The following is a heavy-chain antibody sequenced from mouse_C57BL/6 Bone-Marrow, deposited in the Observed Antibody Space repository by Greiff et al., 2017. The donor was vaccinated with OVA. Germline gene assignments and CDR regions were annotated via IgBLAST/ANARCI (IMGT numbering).Heavy chain of an antibody. V-gene: IGHV1-69*01. J-gene: IGHJ1*03. CDR2: IDPSDSYT. CDR1: GYTFTSYW. D-gene: IGHD2-1*01. Sequence: QVQLQQSGAELVMPGASVKLSCKASGYTFTSYWMHWVKQRPGPGLEWIGEIDPSDSYTNYNQKFKGKSTLTVDKSSSTAYMQLSSLTSEDSAVYYCARGGNYEDWYFDVWGTGTTVTVSS. CDR3: ARGGNYEDWYFDV.